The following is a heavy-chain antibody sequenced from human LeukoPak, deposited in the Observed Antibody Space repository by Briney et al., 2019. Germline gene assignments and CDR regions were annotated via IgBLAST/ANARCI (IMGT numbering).Heavy chain of an antibody. D-gene: IGHD2-2*01. CDR2: ISWNSGSI. CDR3: AKDPGIRSRVKYYFDY. Sequence: PGGSLRLSCAASGFTFDDYAMHWVRHAPGKGLEWVSGISWNSGSIGYADSVKGRFTISRDNAKNSLYLQMNSLRAEDTALYYCAKDPGIRSRVKYYFDYWGQGTLVTVSS. V-gene: IGHV3-9*01. J-gene: IGHJ4*02. CDR1: GFTFDDYA.